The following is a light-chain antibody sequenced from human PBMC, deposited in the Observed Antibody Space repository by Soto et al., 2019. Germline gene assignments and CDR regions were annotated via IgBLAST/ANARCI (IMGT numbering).Light chain of an antibody. CDR1: QTISSW. Sequence: DIQMTQSPSTLSGSVGDRVTITCRASQTISSWLAWYQQKPGKAPTLLMYAASTLQSGLPSRFSGSGSGTDFTLTISSLQPEDFATYYCQEANTLPITFGQGTRLEIK. CDR2: AAS. J-gene: IGKJ5*01. V-gene: IGKV1-12*01. CDR3: QEANTLPIT.